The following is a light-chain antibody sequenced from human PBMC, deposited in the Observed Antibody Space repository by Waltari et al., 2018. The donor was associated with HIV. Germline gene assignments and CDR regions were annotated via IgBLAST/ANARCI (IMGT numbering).Light chain of an antibody. Sequence: QSALTQPPSLSGAPGQRVTISCTANRSNIGADSLVHWYQHLPGTAPKLLVDSDINRPSGVPDRFSGSKSGTSASLVITGLQAEDEADYYCQSYDSSLRASVFGGGTKLTVL. CDR1: RSNIGADSL. CDR2: SDI. J-gene: IGLJ2*01. CDR3: QSYDSSLRASV. V-gene: IGLV1-40*01.